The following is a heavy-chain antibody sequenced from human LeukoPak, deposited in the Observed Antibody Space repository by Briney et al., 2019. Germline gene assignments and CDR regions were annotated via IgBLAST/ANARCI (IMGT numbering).Heavy chain of an antibody. J-gene: IGHJ4*02. CDR1: GFTFNNYG. Sequence: GGSLRLSCTACGFTFNNYGMHWVRQAPGKGLEWVAVIWYDGSNKYYADSVKGRFTISRDNSKNALYLQMNSLRAEDTAVYYCARGVRYSSGYFDYWGQGTLVTVSS. V-gene: IGHV3-33*01. D-gene: IGHD6-19*01. CDR2: IWYDGSNK. CDR3: ARGVRYSSGYFDY.